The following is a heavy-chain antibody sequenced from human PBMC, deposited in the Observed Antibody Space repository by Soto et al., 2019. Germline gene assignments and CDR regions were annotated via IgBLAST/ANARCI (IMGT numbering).Heavy chain of an antibody. Sequence: QVHLQQWGAGLLKSSETLSLTCAVYGGSFRDYYWSWVRQPPGKGLEWIGQINHSGSTNYNPSLKSRVTIPVDPSKTHFSLKLSSVTAADPAVYYCARPSRFDSWGQGTLVTVSS. CDR3: ARPSRFDS. CDR2: INHSGST. D-gene: IGHD6-6*01. CDR1: GGSFRDYY. V-gene: IGHV4-34*01. J-gene: IGHJ4*02.